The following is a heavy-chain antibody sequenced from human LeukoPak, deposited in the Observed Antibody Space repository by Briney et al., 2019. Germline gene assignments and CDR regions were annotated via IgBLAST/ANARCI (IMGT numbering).Heavy chain of an antibody. CDR3: ARGHSSGYWNSYDAFDI. J-gene: IGHJ3*02. CDR2: ISYDGSNK. D-gene: IGHD3-22*01. V-gene: IGHV3-30*04. CDR1: GFTFSSYA. Sequence: PGGSLRLSCAASGFTFSSYAMHWVRQAPGKGLEWVAVISYDGSNKYYTDSVKGRFTVSRDNSKSTLYLQMNSLRAEDTAVYYCARGHSSGYWNSYDAFDIWGQGTMVTVSS.